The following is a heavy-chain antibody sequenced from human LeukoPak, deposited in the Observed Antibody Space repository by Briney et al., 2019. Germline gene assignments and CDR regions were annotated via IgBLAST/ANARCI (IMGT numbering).Heavy chain of an antibody. CDR3: AGDYSRQLWFDP. V-gene: IGHV4-34*01. CDR1: GGSFSGYY. Sequence: SETLSLTCAVSGGSFSGYYWTWIRQPPGKGLEWIGEINHSGSANYNPSLKSRVTISLDTSKNQFSLKVSSVTAADTAVYYCAGDYSRQLWFDPWGQGTLVTVSS. CDR2: INHSGSA. J-gene: IGHJ5*02. D-gene: IGHD4-17*01.